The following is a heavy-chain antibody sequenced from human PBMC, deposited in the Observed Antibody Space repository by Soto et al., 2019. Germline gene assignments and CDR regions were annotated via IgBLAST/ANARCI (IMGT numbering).Heavy chain of an antibody. CDR1: GFTFSSYA. Sequence: PGGSLRLSCAASGFTFSSYAMSWVRQAPGKGLEWVSAISGSGGSTYYADSVKGRFTISRDNSKNTLYLQMNSLRAEDTAVYYCAKKWRTYYDILTGIIDYWGQGTLVTVSS. CDR3: AKKWRTYYDILTGIIDY. D-gene: IGHD3-9*01. V-gene: IGHV3-23*01. J-gene: IGHJ4*02. CDR2: ISGSGGST.